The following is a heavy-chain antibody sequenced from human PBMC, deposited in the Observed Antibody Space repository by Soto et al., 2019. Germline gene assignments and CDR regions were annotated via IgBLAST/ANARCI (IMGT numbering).Heavy chain of an antibody. Sequence: ASVNVSCKASGYSFTSYGISWVRRAPGQGLEWMGWISAYNGNTNYAQKLQGRVTMTTDTSTGTAYMELRSLTSDDTAVYYCARSSYYEESSNYYYDVMYGCGQESTVNVSS. CDR2: ISAYNGNT. V-gene: IGHV1-18*01. J-gene: IGHJ6*02. CDR3: ARSSYYEESSNYYYDVMYG. CDR1: GYSFTSYG. D-gene: IGHD3-16*01.